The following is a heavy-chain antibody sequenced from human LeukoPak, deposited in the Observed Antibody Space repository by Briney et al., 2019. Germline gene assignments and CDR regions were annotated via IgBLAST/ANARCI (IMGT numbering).Heavy chain of an antibody. Sequence: PGGSLRLSCAASGFTFSSYAMGWVRQVPGKGLEWFSAISGNSGSDTYYADAVKGRFTISRDNSKTTLYLEMNSLRAEDTAVYYCAKGAGNFDWSYHDYWGQGTLVTVSS. J-gene: IGHJ4*02. CDR1: GFTFSSYA. CDR3: AKGAGNFDWSYHDY. CDR2: ISGNSGSDT. D-gene: IGHD3-9*01. V-gene: IGHV3-23*01.